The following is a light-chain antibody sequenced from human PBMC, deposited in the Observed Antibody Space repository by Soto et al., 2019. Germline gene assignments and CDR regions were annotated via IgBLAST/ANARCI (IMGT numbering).Light chain of an antibody. CDR3: LQYYSFPLT. CDR2: AAS. Sequence: VLWMPQSSFFPFSSTGGRVTLSWWMSQGIRSYVAWYQQKPGKAPELLIYAASSLQSGVPSRFSGSGSGTDFTLTISSLQSEDFATYYCLQYYSFPLTFGGGTKVDIK. CDR1: QGIRSY. J-gene: IGKJ4*01. V-gene: IGKV1D-8*01.